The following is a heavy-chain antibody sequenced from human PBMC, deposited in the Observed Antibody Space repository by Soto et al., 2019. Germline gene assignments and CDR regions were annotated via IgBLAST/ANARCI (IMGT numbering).Heavy chain of an antibody. CDR3: ARLGGFYQAFDS. Sequence: SETLSLTCTVSGGSIRSGDYYWSWIRQPPGKGLESIGYIYYSGSTYYNPSLKSRVTISVDTSKNQFSLKLTSVTAADTAVYYCARLGGFYQAFDSWGQGTLVTVSS. CDR2: IYYSGST. CDR1: GGSIRSGDYY. J-gene: IGHJ4*02. V-gene: IGHV4-30-4*01. D-gene: IGHD3-22*01.